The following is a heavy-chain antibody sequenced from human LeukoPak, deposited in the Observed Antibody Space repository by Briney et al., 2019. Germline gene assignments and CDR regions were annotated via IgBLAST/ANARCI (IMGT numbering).Heavy chain of an antibody. D-gene: IGHD4-17*01. CDR2: IYYSGST. J-gene: IGHJ5*02. Sequence: SETLSLTCTVSGGSISSSSYYWGWIRQPPGKGLEWIGSIYYSGSTYYNPSLKSRVTISVDTSKNQFSLKLSSVTAADTAVYYCARDTRYDYGDYNWFDPWGQGTLVTVSS. CDR3: ARDTRYDYGDYNWFDP. V-gene: IGHV4-39*07. CDR1: GGSISSSSYY.